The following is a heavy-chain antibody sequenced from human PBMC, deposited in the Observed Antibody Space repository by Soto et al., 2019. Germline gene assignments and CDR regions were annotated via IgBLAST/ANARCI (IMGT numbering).Heavy chain of an antibody. CDR1: GGTFSSYA. D-gene: IGHD3-22*01. V-gene: IGHV1-69*13. CDR3: ARERDDYYDSSGPFDY. J-gene: IGHJ4*02. Sequence: SVKVSCKASGGTFSSYAISWVRQAPGQGLEWMGGIIPIFGTANYAQKFQGRVTITADESTSTAYMELSSLRSEDTAVYYCARERDDYYDSSGPFDYWGQGTLVTVS. CDR2: IIPIFGTA.